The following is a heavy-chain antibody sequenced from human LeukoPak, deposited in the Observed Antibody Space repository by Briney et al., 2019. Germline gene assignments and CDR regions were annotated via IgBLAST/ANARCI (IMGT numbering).Heavy chain of an antibody. J-gene: IGHJ4*02. CDR1: GGSMSSYY. CDR3: ARDRCSGGSCHSDY. V-gene: IGHV4-59*01. Sequence: SETLSLTCTVSGGSMSSYYWSWIRQPPGKGLEWIGYIYYSRSTNYNPSLKSRVTISVDTSKNQFSLKLSSVTAADTAVYYCARDRCSGGSCHSDYWGQGTLVTVSS. CDR2: IYYSRST. D-gene: IGHD2-15*01.